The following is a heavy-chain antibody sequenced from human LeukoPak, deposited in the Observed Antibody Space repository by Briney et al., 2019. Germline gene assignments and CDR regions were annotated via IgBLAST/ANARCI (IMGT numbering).Heavy chain of an antibody. Sequence: PGGSLRLSCAASGFTFSSYSMNWVRQAPGKGLEWVSSISSSSYIYYADSVKGRFIISRDNAKNSLYLQMNSLRAEDTAVYYCASAHPYYYYMDVWGKGTTVTVSS. V-gene: IGHV3-21*01. CDR1: GFTFSSYS. CDR3: ASAHPYYYYMDV. CDR2: ISSSSYI. J-gene: IGHJ6*03.